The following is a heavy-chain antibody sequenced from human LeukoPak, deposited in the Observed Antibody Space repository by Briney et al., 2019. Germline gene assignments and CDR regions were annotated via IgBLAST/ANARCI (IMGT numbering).Heavy chain of an antibody. CDR2: IYHSGST. J-gene: IGHJ4*02. Sequence: GSLRLSCAASGFTFSSHGMNWVRQAPGKGLEWIGSIYHSGSTYYNPSLKSRVTISLDTSKSQFSLKVRYVTAADTAVYYCARGLNDSWTGENYWGQGTLVTVSS. V-gene: IGHV4-4*02. D-gene: IGHD3-3*01. CDR3: ARGLNDSWTGENY. CDR1: GFTFSSHGM.